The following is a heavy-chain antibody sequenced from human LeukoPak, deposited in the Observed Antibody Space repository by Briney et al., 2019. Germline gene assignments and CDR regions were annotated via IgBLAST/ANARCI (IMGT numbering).Heavy chain of an antibody. CDR3: ARVSYDFPFYYYYMDV. V-gene: IGHV3-48*04. D-gene: IGHD3-3*01. J-gene: IGHJ6*03. Sequence: GGSLRLSCAASGFTFSSYSMNWVRQAPGKGLEWVSYISSSSSTIYYADSVKGGFTISRDNAKNSMYLQMNSLRAEDTAVYYCARVSYDFPFYYYYMDVWGKGTTVTVSS. CDR2: ISSSSSTI. CDR1: GFTFSSYS.